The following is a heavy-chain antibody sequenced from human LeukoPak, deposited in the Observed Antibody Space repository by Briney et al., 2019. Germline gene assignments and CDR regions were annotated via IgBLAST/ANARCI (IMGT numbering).Heavy chain of an antibody. V-gene: IGHV3-21*01. Sequence: GGSLRLSCAASGFTFSSYSINWVRQAPGKGLEWVSSISSSGTYMYYADSVRGRFTISRDNAENSLHLQMNSLRAEDTAVYYCARDRGFNYALYAFDIRGQGTVVTVSS. CDR2: ISSSGTYM. CDR1: GFTFSSYS. J-gene: IGHJ3*02. D-gene: IGHD5-18*01. CDR3: ARDRGFNYALYAFDI.